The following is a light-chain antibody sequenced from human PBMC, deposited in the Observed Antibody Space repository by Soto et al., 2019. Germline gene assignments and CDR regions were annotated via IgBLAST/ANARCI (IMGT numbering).Light chain of an antibody. J-gene: IGKJ5*01. CDR2: SAS. CDR3: QQFGTSPPAIT. CDR1: QSVSSSY. V-gene: IGKV3-20*01. Sequence: IVLTQSPGTLSLSPEERATLSCRGSQSVSSSYLVWYQQKTGQAPRLLIYSASTRATGIPDRFSGSVSGTDFNLTISRLEPDDFAVYYCQQFGTSPPAITFGQGTRLELK.